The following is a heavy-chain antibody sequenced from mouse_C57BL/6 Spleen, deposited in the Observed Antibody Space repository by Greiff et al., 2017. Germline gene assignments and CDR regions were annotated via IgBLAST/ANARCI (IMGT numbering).Heavy chain of an antibody. D-gene: IGHD2-1*01. V-gene: IGHV2-9-1*01. J-gene: IGHJ1*03. CDR2: IWTGGGT. Sequence: VQGVESGPGLVAPSQSLSITCTVSGFSLTSYAISWVRQPPGKGLEWLGVIWTGGGTNYNSALKSRLSISKDNSKSQVFLKMNSLQTDDTARYYCARNSPIYYGNHWYFDVWGTGTTVTVSS. CDR1: GFSLTSYA. CDR3: ARNSPIYYGNHWYFDV.